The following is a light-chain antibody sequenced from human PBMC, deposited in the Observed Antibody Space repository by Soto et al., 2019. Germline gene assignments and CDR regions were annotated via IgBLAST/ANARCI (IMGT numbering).Light chain of an antibody. J-gene: IGKJ5*01. CDR3: QQLLSYPIT. Sequence: DIQLTQSPSFLSASVGDRVTITCRASQGISTYLAWYKTKPGKAPKLLIYAASTLQSGVPLSVSGSGSGTSVTLTISSLQPEDFATYYCQQLLSYPITFGQGTRLEIK. CDR1: QGISTY. V-gene: IGKV1-9*01. CDR2: AAS.